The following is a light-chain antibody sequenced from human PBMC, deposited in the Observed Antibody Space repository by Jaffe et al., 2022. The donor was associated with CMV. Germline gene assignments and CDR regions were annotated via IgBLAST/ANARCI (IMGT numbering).Light chain of an antibody. Sequence: IVLTQSPATLSLSPGERATLSCRASQNINNYLAWYQQKPGQAPRLLIYDASNRATGIPARFSGSGSGTDFTLTISSLEPEDFAVYYCQQRSTWPRLTFGGGTTVQIK. CDR3: QQRSTWPRLT. CDR1: QNINNY. V-gene: IGKV3-11*01. CDR2: DAS. J-gene: IGKJ4*01.